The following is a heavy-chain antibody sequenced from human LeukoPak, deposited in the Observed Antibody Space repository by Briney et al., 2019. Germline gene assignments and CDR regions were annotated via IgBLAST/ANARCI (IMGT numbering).Heavy chain of an antibody. V-gene: IGHV4-34*01. CDR2: INHSGST. CDR1: GGSFSGYY. CDR3: ARGRRGRDGYNSDY. J-gene: IGHJ4*02. Sequence: SETLSLTCAVYGGSFSGYYWSWIRQPPGKGLEWIGEINHSGSTNYNPSLKSRVTISVDTSKNQFSLKLSSVPAAETAVYYCARGRRGRDGYNSDYWGQGTLVTVSS. D-gene: IGHD5-24*01.